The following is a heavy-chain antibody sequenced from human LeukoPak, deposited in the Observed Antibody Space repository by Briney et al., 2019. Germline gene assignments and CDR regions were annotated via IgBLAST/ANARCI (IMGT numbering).Heavy chain of an antibody. CDR1: GCTFTNYG. CDR2: ISTDNGNT. Sequence: GASVKVSCKASGCTFTNYGITWVRQAPGQGLEWMGWISTDNGNTNYAQKLQGRVTMTTDTSTSTAYMELRSLRSDDTAVYYCARAGNMVTTHFNCWGQGTLVTVSS. V-gene: IGHV1-18*01. D-gene: IGHD4-17*01. J-gene: IGHJ4*02. CDR3: ARAGNMVTTHFNC.